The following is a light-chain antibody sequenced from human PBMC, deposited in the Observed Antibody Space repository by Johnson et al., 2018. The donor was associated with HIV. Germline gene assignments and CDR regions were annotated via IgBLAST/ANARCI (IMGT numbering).Light chain of an antibody. J-gene: IGLJ1*01. Sequence: QLVLTQPPSVSAAPGQKVTIFCSGSSSNIGNNYVSWYQQFPGTAPKLLIYENNKRPSGVPDRFSDSKSGTSATLGITGLQTGDEADYYCGTWDGSLRAHYIFGTGTRVTVL. CDR1: SSNIGNNY. V-gene: IGLV1-51*02. CDR3: GTWDGSLRAHYI. CDR2: ENN.